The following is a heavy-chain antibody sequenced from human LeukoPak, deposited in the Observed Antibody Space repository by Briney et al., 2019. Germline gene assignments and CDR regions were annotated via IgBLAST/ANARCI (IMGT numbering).Heavy chain of an antibody. CDR2: ISGSGGST. CDR3: AKDQGRGYSSGWYEWDYFDY. Sequence: SLTISCAASGFTFSIYAMSWVRQAPGKGLEWVSAISGSGGSTYYADSVKGRFTISRDNSKNTLYLQMNSLRAEDTAVYYCAKDQGRGYSSGWYEWDYFDYWGQGTLVTVSS. D-gene: IGHD6-19*01. CDR1: GFTFSIYA. V-gene: IGHV3-23*01. J-gene: IGHJ4*02.